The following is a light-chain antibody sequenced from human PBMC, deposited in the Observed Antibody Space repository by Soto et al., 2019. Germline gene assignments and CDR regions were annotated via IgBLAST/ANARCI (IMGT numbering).Light chain of an antibody. CDR1: QGISSA. V-gene: IGKV1-13*02. CDR2: DAS. Sequence: AIQLTQSPSSLSASVGDRVTITCRASQGISSALAWYQQKPGKAPKLLIYDASSFESGVPSRFSGSGSGTDFTLPISSVQPDDFATYYCQQFNSCPFTFGQGTSLEIK. J-gene: IGKJ5*01. CDR3: QQFNSCPFT.